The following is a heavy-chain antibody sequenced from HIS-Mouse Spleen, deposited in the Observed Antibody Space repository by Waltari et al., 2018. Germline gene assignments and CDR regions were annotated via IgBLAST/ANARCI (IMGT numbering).Heavy chain of an antibody. CDR3: ARDVGYCTNGVCYNHYGMDV. D-gene: IGHD2-8*01. V-gene: IGHV1-69*01. J-gene: IGHJ6*02. CDR1: GGTFSSYA. CDR2: IIPIFGTA. Sequence: QVQLVQSGAEVKKPGSSVKVSCKASGGTFSSYAISWVGTAPAHGLEWMGGIIPIFGTANYAQKFQGRVTITADESTSTAYMELSSLRSEDTAVYYCARDVGYCTNGVCYNHYGMDVWGQGTTVTVSS.